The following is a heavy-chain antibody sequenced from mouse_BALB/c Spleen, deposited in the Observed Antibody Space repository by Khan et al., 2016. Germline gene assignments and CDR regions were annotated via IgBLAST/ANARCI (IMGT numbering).Heavy chain of an antibody. CDR3: ALDGSWFAD. CDR2: IDPENGNT. Sequence: VRLQQSGAELVRPGALVKLSCKASGFNIKDYYMHWVKQRPEQGLEWIGWIDPENGNTIYDPKFQGKASITADTSSNTAYLQLSSLTSEDTAVYYCALDGSWFADWGQGTLVTVSA. D-gene: IGHD2-3*01. J-gene: IGHJ3*01. CDR1: GFNIKDYY. V-gene: IGHV14-1*02.